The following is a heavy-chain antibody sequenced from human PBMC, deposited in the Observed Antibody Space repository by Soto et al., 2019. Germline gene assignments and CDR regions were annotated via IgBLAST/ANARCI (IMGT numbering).Heavy chain of an antibody. Sequence: PGGSLRLSCAASGFTFSSYAMHWVRQAPGKGLEYVSAISSNGGSTYYANSVKGRFTISRDNSKNTLYLQMGSLRAEDMAVYYCAREGYCSSTSCYSLDYWGQGT. CDR3: AREGYCSSTSCYSLDY. CDR1: GFTFSSYA. D-gene: IGHD2-2*01. V-gene: IGHV3-64*01. CDR2: ISSNGGST. J-gene: IGHJ4*02.